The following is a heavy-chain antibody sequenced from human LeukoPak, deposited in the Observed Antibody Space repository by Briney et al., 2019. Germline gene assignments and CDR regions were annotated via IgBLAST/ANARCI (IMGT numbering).Heavy chain of an antibody. J-gene: IGHJ4*02. CDR3: ARAGYCSGGSCYGSDY. Sequence: GGSLRLSCAAPGIPFSSFGMHWVRQAPGKGLEWVAAIWYDGSIQYYADSVKGRFTISRDNSKNTLYLQMDSLRAEDTAVYYCARAGYCSGGSCYGSDYWGQGTLVTVSS. D-gene: IGHD2-15*01. CDR1: GIPFSSFG. V-gene: IGHV3-33*01. CDR2: IWYDGSIQ.